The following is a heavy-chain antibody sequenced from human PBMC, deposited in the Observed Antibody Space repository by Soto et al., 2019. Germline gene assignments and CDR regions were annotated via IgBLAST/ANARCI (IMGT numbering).Heavy chain of an antibody. Sequence: ASVKVSCQASGHTFTGYYIHWVRQAPGQGLEWMGWISAYNGNTNYAQKLQGRVTMTTDTSTSTAYMELRSLRSDDTAVYYCARDPGYYGFDYWGQGTLVTVSS. D-gene: IGHD3-22*01. V-gene: IGHV1-18*01. CDR2: ISAYNGNT. CDR1: GHTFTGYY. J-gene: IGHJ4*02. CDR3: ARDPGYYGFDY.